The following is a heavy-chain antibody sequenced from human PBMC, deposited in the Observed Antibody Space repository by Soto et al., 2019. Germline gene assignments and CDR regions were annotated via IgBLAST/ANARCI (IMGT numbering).Heavy chain of an antibody. CDR3: ASKAYSYGSPPDY. J-gene: IGHJ4*02. V-gene: IGHV1-69*13. CDR1: GGTFSSYA. CDR2: IIPIFGTA. Sequence: SVKVSCKASGGTFSSYAISWVRQAPGQGLEWMGGIIPIFGTANYAQKFQGRVTITADESTSTAYMELSSLRSEDTAVYYCASKAYSYGSPPDYWGQGTLVTVSS. D-gene: IGHD5-18*01.